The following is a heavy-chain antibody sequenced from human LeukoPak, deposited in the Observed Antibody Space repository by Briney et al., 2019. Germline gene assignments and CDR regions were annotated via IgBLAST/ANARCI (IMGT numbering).Heavy chain of an antibody. Sequence: GGSLRLSCAASGFTFSNYWMIWVRQAPGKGLEWVSAISGGDVISRYYVDSVKGRFTISRHNSWNTLYLLLNSLRVDDTARYYCVAYDDSSDSSDYYYRGRGTLVTVSS. D-gene: IGHD4-11*01. CDR2: ISGGDVISR. J-gene: IGHJ4*02. V-gene: IGHV3-23*01. CDR1: GFTFSNYW. CDR3: VAYDDSSDSSDYYY.